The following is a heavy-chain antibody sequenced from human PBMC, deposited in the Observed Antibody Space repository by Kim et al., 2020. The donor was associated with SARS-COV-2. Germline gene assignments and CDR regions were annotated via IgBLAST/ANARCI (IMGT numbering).Heavy chain of an antibody. J-gene: IGHJ4*02. Sequence: YAASVKGRFTLSRDDSKNSLYLQMNSLKTEDTAMYFCARGVGATTSLGDSWGQGTLVTVSS. V-gene: IGHV3-72*01. D-gene: IGHD1-26*01. CDR3: ARGVGATTSLGDS.